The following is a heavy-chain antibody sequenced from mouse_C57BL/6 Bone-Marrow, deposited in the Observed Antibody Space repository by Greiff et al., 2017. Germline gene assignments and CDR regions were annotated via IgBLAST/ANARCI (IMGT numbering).Heavy chain of an antibody. Sequence: DVQLVESGGDLVKPGGSLKLSCAASGFTFSSYGMSWVRQTPDKRLEWVATISSGGSYTYYPDSVKGRFTISRDNAKNTLYLQMSSLKSEDTTMYDSARPYYCSSYNAMDYWGKGTSVTVSS. V-gene: IGHV5-6*01. CDR1: GFTFSSYG. D-gene: IGHD1-1*01. CDR3: ARPYYCSSYNAMDY. J-gene: IGHJ4*01. CDR2: ISSGGSYT.